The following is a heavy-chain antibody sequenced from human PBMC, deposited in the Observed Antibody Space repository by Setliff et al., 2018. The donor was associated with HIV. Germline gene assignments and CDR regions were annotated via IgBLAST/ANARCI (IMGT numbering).Heavy chain of an antibody. V-gene: IGHV4-39*02. CDR1: GGSISSGDYY. D-gene: IGHD3-3*01. CDR2: IYNSAST. CDR3: ARTSYNFWGGPDS. Sequence: SETLSLTCTVSGGSISSGDYYWSWIRRPPGKGLQWIGSIYNSASTYYSPSLKRRVIMSVDTSKNRFSLRLSSVSAADTAVYYCARTSYNFWGGPDSWGQGTLVTVSS. J-gene: IGHJ4*02.